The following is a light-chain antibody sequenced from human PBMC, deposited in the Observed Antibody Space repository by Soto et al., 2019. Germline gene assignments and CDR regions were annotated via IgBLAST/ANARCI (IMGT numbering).Light chain of an antibody. Sequence: DIQMTQSPSSLSASVGDRVTITCQASQDIKNYLNWYQQKPGKAPKILIYDASTLETGVPSRFSGSGSGTDFTFTISSLQPEDIATYYCQQYENLPLIFGGGTKVDIK. CDR3: QQYENLPLI. V-gene: IGKV1-33*01. CDR2: DAS. CDR1: QDIKNY. J-gene: IGKJ4*01.